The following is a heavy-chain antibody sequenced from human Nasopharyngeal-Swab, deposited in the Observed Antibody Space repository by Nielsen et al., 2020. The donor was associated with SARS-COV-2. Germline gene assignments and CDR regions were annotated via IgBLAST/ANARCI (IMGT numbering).Heavy chain of an antibody. CDR2: IYYSGST. J-gene: IGHJ3*02. CDR3: ARESPAAGTAFDI. D-gene: IGHD6-13*01. V-gene: IGHV4-59*13. Sequence: SETLSLTCTVSGGSISSYDWSWIRKPPGKGLEWIGYIYYSGSTNYNPSLKSRVTISVDTSKNQFSLKLSSVTAADTAVYYCARESPAAGTAFDIWGQGTMVTVSS. CDR1: GGSISSYD.